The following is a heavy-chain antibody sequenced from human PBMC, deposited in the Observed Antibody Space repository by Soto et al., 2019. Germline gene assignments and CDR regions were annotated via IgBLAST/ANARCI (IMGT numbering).Heavy chain of an antibody. D-gene: IGHD5-12*01. V-gene: IGHV4-30-2*01. CDR3: ARGGYATLNWFDP. CDR1: GGSISSGGYS. Sequence: SETLSLTCAVSGGSISSGGYSWSWIRQPPGKGLEWIGYIYHSGSTYYNPSLKSRVTISVDRSKNQFSLKLSSVTAADTAVYYCARGGYATLNWFDPGAREPWSPSPQ. J-gene: IGHJ5*02. CDR2: IYHSGST.